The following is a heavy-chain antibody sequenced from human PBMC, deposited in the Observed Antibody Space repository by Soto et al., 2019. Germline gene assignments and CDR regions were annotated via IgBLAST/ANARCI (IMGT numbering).Heavy chain of an antibody. Sequence: PGGSVRLSCTASWFSFSKYSMNRVRQSPGKRLEWVASINDMSTSIFYAGCVKGRFTICRDNAINSLYLQMKRLRPDDTTVYSCSSVRSGSSSACLDDWARGSLVTVSS. CDR1: WFSFSKYS. V-gene: IGHV3-21*06. D-gene: IGHD3-10*02. J-gene: IGHJ4*02. CDR3: SSVRSGSSSACLDD. CDR2: INDMSTSI.